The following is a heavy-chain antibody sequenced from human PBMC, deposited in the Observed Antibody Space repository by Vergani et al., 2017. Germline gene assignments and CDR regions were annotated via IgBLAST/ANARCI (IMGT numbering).Heavy chain of an antibody. CDR2: IVVGSGNT. CDR1: GFTFTSSA. V-gene: IGHV1-58*01. J-gene: IGHJ4*02. Sequence: QLVQSGAEVKKPGTSVKVSCKASGFTFTSSAVQWVRQARGQRLEWIGWIVVGSGNTNYAQKFQERVTITRDMSTSTAYMELSSLRSEDTAVYYCAAAVMVRGVFDYWGQGTLVTVSS. D-gene: IGHD3-10*01. CDR3: AAAVMVRGVFDY.